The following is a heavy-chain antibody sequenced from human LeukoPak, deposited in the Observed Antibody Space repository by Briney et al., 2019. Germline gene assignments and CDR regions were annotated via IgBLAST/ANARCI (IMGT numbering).Heavy chain of an antibody. CDR1: GFTFSSYG. Sequence: GGSLRLSCVASGFTFSSYGMYWVRQAPGKGLEWVSFMLFDGSYKDYADSVKGRFTISGDNSKNTLYLQMNSLRPEDTAVYYCAKDYDRGYDSNGIPTPGFLHYWGQGTLVTVSS. V-gene: IGHV3-30*02. D-gene: IGHD5-12*01. J-gene: IGHJ4*02. CDR3: AKDYDRGYDSNGIPTPGFLHY. CDR2: MLFDGSYK.